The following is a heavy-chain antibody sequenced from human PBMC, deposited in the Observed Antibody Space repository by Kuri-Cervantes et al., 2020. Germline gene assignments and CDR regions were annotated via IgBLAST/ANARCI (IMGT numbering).Heavy chain of an antibody. J-gene: IGHJ4*02. Sequence: SETLSLTCAVYGASFSGYYWSWIRQPPGKGLEWIGEINHSGSTNYNPSLKSRVTISVDTSKNQFSLKLSSVTAADTAVYYCARESRVDGDLDYWGQGTLVTVSS. CDR2: INHSGST. D-gene: IGHD4-17*01. V-gene: IGHV4-34*01. CDR3: ARESRVDGDLDY. CDR1: GASFSGYY.